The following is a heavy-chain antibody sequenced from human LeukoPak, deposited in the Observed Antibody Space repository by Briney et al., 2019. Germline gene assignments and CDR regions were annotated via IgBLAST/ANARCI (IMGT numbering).Heavy chain of an antibody. Sequence: GESLKISCKGSGYSFTSYWIGWVRQMPGKGLEWMGIIYPGDSDTRYSPSFQGQVTISADKSISTAYLQWSSLEASDTAMYYCARVRYDILTGYVGYFDYWGQGTLVTVSS. J-gene: IGHJ4*02. V-gene: IGHV5-51*01. D-gene: IGHD3-9*01. CDR1: GYSFTSYW. CDR2: IYPGDSDT. CDR3: ARVRYDILTGYVGYFDY.